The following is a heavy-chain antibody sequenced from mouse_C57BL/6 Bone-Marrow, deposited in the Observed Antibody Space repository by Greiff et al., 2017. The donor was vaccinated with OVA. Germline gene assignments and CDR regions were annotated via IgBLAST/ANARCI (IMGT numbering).Heavy chain of an antibody. Sequence: QVQLQQSGAELVMPGASVKLSCKASGYTFTSYWMHWVKQRPGQGLEWIGEIDPSDSYTNYNQKFKGKSTLTVDKSSSTAYMQLSSLTSEDSVVYYCARDYGSSSVDYWAKAPLSQSPQ. CDR3: ARDYGSSSVDY. CDR2: IDPSDSYT. D-gene: IGHD1-1*01. J-gene: IGHJ2*01. CDR1: GYTFTSYW. V-gene: IGHV1-69*01.